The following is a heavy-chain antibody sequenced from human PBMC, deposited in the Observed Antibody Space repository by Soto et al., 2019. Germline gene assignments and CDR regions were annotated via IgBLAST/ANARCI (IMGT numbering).Heavy chain of an antibody. V-gene: IGHV1-2*02. CDR3: ARDSPVGSSWSFYSYYGMDV. Sequence: ASVKVSCKASGYTFTGYYMHWVRQAPGQGLEWMGWINPNSGGTNYAQKFQGRVTMTRDTSISTAYMELSRLRSDDTAVYYCARDSPVGSSWSFYSYYGMDVWGQGTTVTVSS. D-gene: IGHD6-13*01. CDR2: INPNSGGT. J-gene: IGHJ6*02. CDR1: GYTFTGYY.